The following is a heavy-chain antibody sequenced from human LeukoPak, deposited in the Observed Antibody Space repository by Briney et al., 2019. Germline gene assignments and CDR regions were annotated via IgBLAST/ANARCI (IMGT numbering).Heavy chain of an antibody. CDR2: IDSDGGST. CDR3: ARSPYYYHYYMDV. V-gene: IGHV3-64*01. Sequence: GGSLRLSCMGTGFTFSSYAMHWVRQAPGKGLEYVSSIDSDGGSTNYANSVKDRFFISRDNSKNTLYLQMGSLRAEDMAVYYCARSPYYYHYYMDVWGKGTTVTVSS. J-gene: IGHJ6*03. CDR1: GFTFSSYA.